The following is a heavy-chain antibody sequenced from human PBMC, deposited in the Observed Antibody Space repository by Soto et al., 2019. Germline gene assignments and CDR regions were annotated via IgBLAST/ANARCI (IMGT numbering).Heavy chain of an antibody. CDR1: SYGFASCC. V-gene: IGHV1-8*01. J-gene: IGHJ3*02. CDR3: AREGVADYDSSGYQIGAAFDI. D-gene: IGHD3-22*01. CDR2: MSPNSGNT. Sequence: WKACSYGFASCCRRWARQATGQGLEWMGWMSPNSGNTGYAQKFQGRVTMTRNTSISTAYMELSSLRSEDTAVYYCAREGVADYDSSGYQIGAAFDIWRQGTLGTAS.